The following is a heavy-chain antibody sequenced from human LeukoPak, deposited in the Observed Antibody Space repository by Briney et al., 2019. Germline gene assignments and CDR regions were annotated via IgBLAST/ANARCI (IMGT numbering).Heavy chain of an antibody. J-gene: IGHJ4*02. V-gene: IGHV5-51*01. CDR2: IYPGDSDT. CDR3: ARAPDYDILTGYTFDY. Sequence: GESLKISCKGSGYTFTNYWIGWVRQMPGKGLEWMGIIYPGDSDTRYSPSFQGQVTISADKSISTAYLQWSSLKASDTAMYYCARAPDYDILTGYTFDYWGQGTLVTVSS. CDR1: GYTFTNYW. D-gene: IGHD3-9*01.